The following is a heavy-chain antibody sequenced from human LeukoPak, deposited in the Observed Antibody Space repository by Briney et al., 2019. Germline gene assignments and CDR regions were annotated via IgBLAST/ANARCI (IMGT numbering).Heavy chain of an antibody. CDR2: FYYTGIT. V-gene: IGHV4-39*01. CDR1: GGSISSSSYY. D-gene: IGHD4-23*01. CDR3: ARLHYGGNYGYYYYYMDV. J-gene: IGHJ6*03. Sequence: SETLSLTCTVSGGSISSSSYYWGWIRQPPGKGLEWIGSFYYTGITYYNPSLKSRVTISVDTSKNQFSLKLSSVTAADTAVYYCARLHYGGNYGYYYYYMDVWGKGTTVTISS.